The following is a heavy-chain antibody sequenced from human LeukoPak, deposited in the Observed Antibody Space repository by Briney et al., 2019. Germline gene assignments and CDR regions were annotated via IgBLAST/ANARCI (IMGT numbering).Heavy chain of an antibody. CDR2: ISAYNGNT. D-gene: IGHD2-15*01. V-gene: IGHV1-18*04. Sequence: ASVKVSCKASGYTFTGYYMHWVRQAPGQGLEWMGWISAYNGNTNYAQKLQGRVTMTTDTSTSTAYMELRSLRSDDTAVYYCARDGMDIVVVVAATPFDYWGQGTLVTVSS. CDR1: GYTFTGYY. J-gene: IGHJ4*02. CDR3: ARDGMDIVVVVAATPFDY.